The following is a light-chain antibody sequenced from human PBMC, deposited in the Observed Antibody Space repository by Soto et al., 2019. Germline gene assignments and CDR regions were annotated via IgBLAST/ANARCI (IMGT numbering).Light chain of an antibody. CDR1: SSDVGSYNL. V-gene: IGLV2-23*01. Sequence: QSALTQPASVSGSPGQSITLSCTGTSSDVGSYNLVSWYQQHPGKAPKLMIYEGGKRPSGVSNRFSGSKSGNTASLTISGLQAEDEADYYCCSFAGGSTYVFGTGTKLTVL. CDR2: EGG. J-gene: IGLJ1*01. CDR3: CSFAGGSTYV.